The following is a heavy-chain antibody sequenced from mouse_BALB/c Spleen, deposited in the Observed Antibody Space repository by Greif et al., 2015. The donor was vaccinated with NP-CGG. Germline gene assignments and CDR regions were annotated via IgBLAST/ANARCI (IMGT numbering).Heavy chain of an antibody. Sequence: EVQLVESGPELVKPGASVKMSCKASGYTFTSYVMHWVKQKPGQGLEWIGYINPYNDGTKYNEKFKGKATLTSDKSSSTAYMELSSLTSEDSAVYYCARLLLPYYYAMDYWGQGTSVTVSS. V-gene: IGHV1-14*01. CDR2: INPYNDGT. D-gene: IGHD1-1*01. CDR3: ARLLLPYYYAMDY. CDR1: GYTFTSYV. J-gene: IGHJ4*01.